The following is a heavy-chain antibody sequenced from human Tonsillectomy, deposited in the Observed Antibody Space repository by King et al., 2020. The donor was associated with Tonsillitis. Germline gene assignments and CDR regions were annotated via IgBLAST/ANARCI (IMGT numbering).Heavy chain of an antibody. CDR2: IIPEFGTT. V-gene: IGHV1-69*01. J-gene: IGHJ3*02. Sequence: VRLVQSGAEVKKPGSSVKVSCKASGGTFSSYGINWVRQAPGQGLEWMGGIIPEFGTTNSAQQFRDRLKITADESTTTAYMELSSLRSGDTAVYFCARDKEDYLSGTYDALDIWGQGTLVTVSS. CDR3: ARDKEDYLSGTYDALDI. D-gene: IGHD3-10*01. CDR1: GGTFSSYG.